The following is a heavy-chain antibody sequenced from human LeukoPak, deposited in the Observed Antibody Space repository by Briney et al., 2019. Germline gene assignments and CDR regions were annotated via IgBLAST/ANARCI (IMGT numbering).Heavy chain of an antibody. D-gene: IGHD2-15*01. CDR1: GCTFSTYP. J-gene: IGHJ4*02. Sequence: ASVKVSCKASGCTFSTYPMNWVRQAPGQGLEWMGWINTNTGSPTYAQGLTGRFVFSLDTSVSTAFLQINSLKAEDTALYYCVRGLPRLVVVAATRLLDYWGQGTLVTVSS. V-gene: IGHV7-4-1*02. CDR3: VRGLPRLVVVAATRLLDY. CDR2: INTNTGSP.